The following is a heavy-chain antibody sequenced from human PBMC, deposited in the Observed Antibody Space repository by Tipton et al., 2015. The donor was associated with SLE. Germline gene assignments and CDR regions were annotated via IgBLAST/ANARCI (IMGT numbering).Heavy chain of an antibody. V-gene: IGHV4-38-2*01. CDR1: GGSFSGYY. CDR3: ASGGYGSGSHYLGGWFDP. CDR2: IYHSGRT. J-gene: IGHJ5*02. D-gene: IGHD3-10*01. Sequence: TLSLTCAVYGGSFSGYYWGWIRQPPGKGLEWIGSIYHSGRTYYNPSLKSRVTISVDTSKNQFSLKLSSVTAADTAVYYCASGGYGSGSHYLGGWFDPWGRGTLVTVSS.